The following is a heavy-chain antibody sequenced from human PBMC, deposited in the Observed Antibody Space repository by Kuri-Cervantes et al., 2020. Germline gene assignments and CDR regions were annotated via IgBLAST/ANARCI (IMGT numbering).Heavy chain of an antibody. CDR3: VRSYFYTPGSWFDP. J-gene: IGHJ5*02. Sequence: SETLSLTCTVSGGSVSSGRYYWSWIRQPPGKGLEWIGFIYYSGSTNYNPSLKSRVTISVDTSKNQFSLKLSSVTAADTALYYCVRSYFYTPGSWFDPWGQGTLVTVSS. CDR2: IYYSGST. D-gene: IGHD3-10*01. CDR1: GGSVSSGRYY. V-gene: IGHV4-61*01.